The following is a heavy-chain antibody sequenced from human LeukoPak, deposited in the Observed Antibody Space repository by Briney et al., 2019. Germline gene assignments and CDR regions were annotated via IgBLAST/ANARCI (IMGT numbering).Heavy chain of an antibody. CDR1: GFTFSSYW. CDR2: IKQDGSDK. D-gene: IGHD2-21*01. Sequence: GGSLRLSCAASGFTFSSYWMSWVRQAPGKGLQWVANIKQDGSDKYYVDSVKGRFTICRDNAKNSLNLQMSSLRAEDTAVYYCAREGLWVGPDSGKTRHPYWEIWGQGTMVTVSS. J-gene: IGHJ3*02. V-gene: IGHV3-7*04. CDR3: AREGLWVGPDSGKTRHPYWEI.